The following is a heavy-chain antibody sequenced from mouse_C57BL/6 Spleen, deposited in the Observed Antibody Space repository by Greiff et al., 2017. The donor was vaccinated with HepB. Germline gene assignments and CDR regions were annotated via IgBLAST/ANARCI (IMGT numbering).Heavy chain of an antibody. CDR2: ISNGGGST. CDR1: GFTFSDYY. Sequence: EVMLVESGGGLVQPGGSLKLSCAASGFTFSDYYMYWVRQTPEKRLEWVAYISNGGGSTYYPDTVKGRFTISRDNAKNTLYLQMSRLKSEDTAMYYCARHDYYGSRYFDVWGTATTVTVSS. CDR3: ARHDYYGSRYFDV. D-gene: IGHD1-1*01. J-gene: IGHJ1*03. V-gene: IGHV5-12*01.